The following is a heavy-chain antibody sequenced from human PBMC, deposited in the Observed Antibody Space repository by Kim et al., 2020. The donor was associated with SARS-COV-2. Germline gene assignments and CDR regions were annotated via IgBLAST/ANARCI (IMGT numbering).Heavy chain of an antibody. CDR3: AKVRRGSSWYYYYGLDA. V-gene: IGHV3-23*01. J-gene: IGHJ6*02. D-gene: IGHD6-13*01. Sequence: VKDRFTISRDNSKNTLYLQMNSLRAEDTAVYYCAKVRRGSSWYYYYGLDAWGQGTTVTVSS.